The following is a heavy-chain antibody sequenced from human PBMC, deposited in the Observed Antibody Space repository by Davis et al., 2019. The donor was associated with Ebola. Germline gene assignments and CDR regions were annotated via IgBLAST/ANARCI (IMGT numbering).Heavy chain of an antibody. V-gene: IGHV4-34*01. CDR1: GGSFSGYY. CDR3: ATDGSSSRDY. J-gene: IGHJ4*02. Sequence: SETLSPTCPLYGGSFSGYYWSWIRQPPGKGLEWIGEINHSGSTNYNPSLKSRVTISVDTSKNQFSLKLSSVTAADTAVYYCATDGSSSRDYWGQGTLVTVSS. CDR2: INHSGST. D-gene: IGHD6-6*01.